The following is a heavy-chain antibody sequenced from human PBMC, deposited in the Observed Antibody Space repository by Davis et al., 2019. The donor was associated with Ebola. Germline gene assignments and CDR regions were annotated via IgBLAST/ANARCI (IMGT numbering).Heavy chain of an antibody. Sequence: MPSETLSLTCTVSGGSISNYYWSWIRQPPGKGLEWIGYIYYSGSTNYNPSLKSRVTISVDTSKNQFSLKLSSVTAADTAVYYCARGWSLRDYYAMDVWGQGTTVTVSS. CDR3: ARGWSLRDYYAMDV. V-gene: IGHV4-59*12. D-gene: IGHD6-13*01. CDR1: GGSISNYY. CDR2: IYYSGST. J-gene: IGHJ6*02.